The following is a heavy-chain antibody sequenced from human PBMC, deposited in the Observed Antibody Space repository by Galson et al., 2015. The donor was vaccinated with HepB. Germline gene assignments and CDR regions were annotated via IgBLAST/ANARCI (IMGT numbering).Heavy chain of an antibody. D-gene: IGHD4-11*01. CDR3: ARGIRNHLYSDS. CDR1: GYTFTNYD. V-gene: IGHV1-8*01. CDR2: MNPNSLNT. J-gene: IGHJ4*02. Sequence: SCKAVGYTFTNYDVTWVRQATGQGLEWMGWMNPNSLNTGFARKFQGRVTLTGDISMNTAYMEPSSLRSEDTAVYYCARGIRNHLYSDSWGQGTLVTVSS.